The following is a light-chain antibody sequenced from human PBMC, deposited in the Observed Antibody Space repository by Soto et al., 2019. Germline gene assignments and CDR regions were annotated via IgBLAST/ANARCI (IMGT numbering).Light chain of an antibody. Sequence: QSALTQPASVSGSPGQSITISCTGTTSDIGGYNYVSWYQQHPGKAPKLMIYDVTRRPSGVSNRCSGSKSGNTASLTISGRQAEDEADYYCSSDISSSAPYVFGTGTKVTVL. J-gene: IGLJ1*01. CDR3: SSDISSSAPYV. CDR1: TSDIGGYNY. CDR2: DVT. V-gene: IGLV2-14*01.